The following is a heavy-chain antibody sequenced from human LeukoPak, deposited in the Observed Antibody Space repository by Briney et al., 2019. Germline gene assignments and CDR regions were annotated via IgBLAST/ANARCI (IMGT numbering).Heavy chain of an antibody. CDR1: GFTFGDYA. J-gene: IGHJ4*02. D-gene: IGHD2-2*01. CDR3: TGELGYCSSTSCLPLGY. CDR2: IRSKGYGGTT. V-gene: IGHV3-49*04. Sequence: GGSLRLSCTASGFTFGDYAMSWVRQAPGKGLEWVGFIRSKGYGGTTEYAASVKGRFTISRDDSKSIAYLQMNSLKTEDTAVYYCTGELGYCSSTSCLPLGYWGQGTLVTVSS.